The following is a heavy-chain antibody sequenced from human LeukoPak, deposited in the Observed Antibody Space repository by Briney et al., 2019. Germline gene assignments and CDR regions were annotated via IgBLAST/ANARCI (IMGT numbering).Heavy chain of an antibody. J-gene: IGHJ4*02. CDR3: ARRGHRLKKF. CDR2: IKPDGSGP. V-gene: IGHV3-7*01. CDR1: GFSSSSYW. Sequence: PRGSLRLSREASGFSSSSYWMTWVRQAPGKGLEWVANIKPDGSGPYYVDSVRGRFTISRDNTKNSLYLHMSSLRVEDTAVYFCARRGHRLKKFWGQGTLVTVSS. D-gene: IGHD2-21*02.